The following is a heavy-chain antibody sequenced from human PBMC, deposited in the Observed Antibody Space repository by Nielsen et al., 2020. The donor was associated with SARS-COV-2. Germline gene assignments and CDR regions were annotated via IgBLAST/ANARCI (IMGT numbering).Heavy chain of an antibody. V-gene: IGHV3-33*01. CDR1: GFTFSSYG. Sequence: GESLKISCAASGFTFSSYGMHWVRQAPGKGLEWVAVIWYDGSNKYYADSVKGRFTISRDNSKNTLYLQMNSLRAEDTAVYYCARDLAWGMVRGVINDAFDIWGQGTMVTVSS. CDR3: ARDLAWGMVRGVINDAFDI. D-gene: IGHD3-10*01. CDR2: IWYDGSNK. J-gene: IGHJ3*02.